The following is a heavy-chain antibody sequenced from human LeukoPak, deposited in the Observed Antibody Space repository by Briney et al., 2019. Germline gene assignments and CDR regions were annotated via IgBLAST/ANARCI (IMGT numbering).Heavy chain of an antibody. CDR2: FDPEDGET. CDR3: ATNRGYGDYSGY. D-gene: IGHD4-17*01. J-gene: IGHJ4*02. Sequence: ASVKVSCKVSGYTLTELSMHWVRQAPGKGLEWMGGFDPEDGETIYAQKFQGRVTMTEDTSTDTAYMELSSLRSEDTAVYYCATNRGYGDYSGYWGQGTLVTVSS. V-gene: IGHV1-24*01. CDR1: GYTLTELS.